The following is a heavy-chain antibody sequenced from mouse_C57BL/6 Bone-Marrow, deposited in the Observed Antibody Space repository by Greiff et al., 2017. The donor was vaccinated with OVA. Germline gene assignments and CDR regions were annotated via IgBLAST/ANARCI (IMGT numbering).Heavy chain of an antibody. V-gene: IGHV5-4*01. J-gene: IGHJ4*01. Sequence: EVQLVESGGGLVKPGGSLKLSCAASGFTFSSYAMSWVRQTPEKRLEWVATISDGGSYTYYPDNVKGRFTISRDNAKNNLYLQMSHLKSEDTAMYYCARDYFPPPYYYVMDYWGQGTSVTVSS. CDR1: GFTFSSYA. CDR3: ARDYFPPPYYYVMDY. CDR2: ISDGGSYT. D-gene: IGHD1-1*01.